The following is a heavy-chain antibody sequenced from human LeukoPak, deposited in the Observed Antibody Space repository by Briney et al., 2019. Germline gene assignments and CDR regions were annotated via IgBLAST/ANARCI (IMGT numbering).Heavy chain of an antibody. CDR3: ARHSDEYSSGWYGGGGGSYESPGSDYYFDY. Sequence: SETLSLTCAVYGGSFSGYYWSWIRQPPGKGLEWIGYIYYSGSTNYNPCLKSRVTISVDTSKNQHSLRPRSVTAADRAVYYCARHSDEYSSGWYGGGGGSYESPGSDYYFDYWGQGTLVTVSS. D-gene: IGHD6-19*01. CDR1: GGSFSGYY. CDR2: IYYSGST. J-gene: IGHJ4*02. V-gene: IGHV4-59*08.